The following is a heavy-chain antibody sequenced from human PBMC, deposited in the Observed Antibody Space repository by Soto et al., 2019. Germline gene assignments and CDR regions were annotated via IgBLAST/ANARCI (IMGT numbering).Heavy chain of an antibody. CDR2: INSDGSST. V-gene: IGHV3-74*01. D-gene: IGHD7-27*01. J-gene: IGHJ3*02. Sequence: GGSLRLSCAASGFTFSSYWMHWVRQAPGKGLVWVSRINSDGSSTSYADSVKGRFTISRDNAKNTLYLQMNSLRAEDRAVYYGAREAPLGKGYDAFDIWGQGTMVTVSS. CDR1: GFTFSSYW. CDR3: AREAPLGKGYDAFDI.